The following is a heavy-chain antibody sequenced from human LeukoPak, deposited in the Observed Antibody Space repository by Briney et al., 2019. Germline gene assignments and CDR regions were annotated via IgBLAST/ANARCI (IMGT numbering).Heavy chain of an antibody. CDR2: ISWDGGST. V-gene: IGHV3-43D*03. CDR1: GFTFDDYA. J-gene: IGHJ6*03. Sequence: GGSLRLSCAASGFTFDDYAMHWVRQAPGKGLEWVSLISWDGGSTYYADSVKGRFTISRDNSKNSLYLQMNSLRAEDTALYYCAKVGQQLVPDYYYMDVWGKGTTVTVSS. D-gene: IGHD6-13*01. CDR3: AKVGQQLVPDYYYMDV.